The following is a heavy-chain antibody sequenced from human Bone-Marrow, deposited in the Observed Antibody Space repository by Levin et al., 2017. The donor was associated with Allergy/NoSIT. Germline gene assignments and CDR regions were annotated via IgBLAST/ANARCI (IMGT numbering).Heavy chain of an antibody. D-gene: IGHD3-10*01. CDR2: ISYDGSNK. CDR1: GFTFSSYG. Sequence: GGSLRLSCAASGFTFSSYGMHWVRQAPGKGLEWVAVISYDGSNKYYADSVKGRFTISRDNSKNTLYLQMNSLRAEDTAVYYCAKDAYYYGSPFDYWGQGTLVTVSS. V-gene: IGHV3-30*18. J-gene: IGHJ4*02. CDR3: AKDAYYYGSPFDY.